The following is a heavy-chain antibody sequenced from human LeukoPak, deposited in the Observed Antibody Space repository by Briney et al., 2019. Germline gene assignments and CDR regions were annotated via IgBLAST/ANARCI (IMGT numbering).Heavy chain of an antibody. V-gene: IGHV3-53*01. CDR1: GFIFSTNY. J-gene: IGHJ4*02. CDR3: ASLARDY. D-gene: IGHD3-3*02. Sequence: GGSLRLSCAASGFIFSTNYMTWVRQAPGKGLEWVSVIHNGGSTYYADSVKGRFTLSIDNSKNMLYLQMNSLRVEDTAVYYCASLARDYWGPGTLVTVSS. CDR2: IHNGGST.